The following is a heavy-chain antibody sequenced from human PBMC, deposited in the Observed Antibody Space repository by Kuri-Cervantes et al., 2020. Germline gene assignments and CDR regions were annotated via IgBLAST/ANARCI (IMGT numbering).Heavy chain of an antibody. CDR3: ARAGLAMVV. Sequence: GSLRLSCTVSGGSISSYYWSWIRQPPGKGLEWIGYIYYSGSTNYNPSLKSRVTMSVDSSKNQFSLKLTSVTAADTAVYYCARAGLAMVVWGQGARVTVSS. D-gene: IGHD5-18*01. V-gene: IGHV4-59*13. CDR1: GGSISSYY. J-gene: IGHJ4*02. CDR2: IYYSGST.